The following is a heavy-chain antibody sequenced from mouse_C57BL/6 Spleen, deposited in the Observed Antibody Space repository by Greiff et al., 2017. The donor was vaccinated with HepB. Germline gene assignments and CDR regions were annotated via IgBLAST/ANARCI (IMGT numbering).Heavy chain of an antibody. CDR3: ARRGVYYYGSRDWYFDV. CDR2: ISSGSSTI. CDR1: GFTFSDYG. D-gene: IGHD1-1*01. V-gene: IGHV5-17*01. Sequence: EVQRVESGGGLVKPGGSLKLSCAASGFTFSDYGMHWVRQAPEKGLEWVAYISSGSSTIYYADTVKGRFTISRDNAKNTLFLQMTSLRSEDTAMYYCARRGVYYYGSRDWYFDVWGTGTTVTASS. J-gene: IGHJ1*03.